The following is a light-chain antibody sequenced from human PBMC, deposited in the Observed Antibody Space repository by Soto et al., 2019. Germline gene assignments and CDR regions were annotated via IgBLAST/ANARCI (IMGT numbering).Light chain of an antibody. J-gene: IGLJ3*02. V-gene: IGLV2-14*01. CDR3: SSFTSSTYTLGV. CDR2: EVS. CDR1: SSDVGGYNY. Sequence: QPVLTQPASVSGSPGQSITISCTGTSSDVGGYNYVSWYQQYPGKAPKLIIYEVSNRPSGVSSRFSGSKSGNTASLTISGLQAEDEADYHCSSFTSSTYTLGVFGGGTKLTVL.